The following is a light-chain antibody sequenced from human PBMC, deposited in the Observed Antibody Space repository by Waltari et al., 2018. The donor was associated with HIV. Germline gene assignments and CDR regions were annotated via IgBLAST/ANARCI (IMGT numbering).Light chain of an antibody. Sequence: QSALTQPASVSGSPGQSITFSCTGTSSDVVDLTFVSWYQKHPGKAPRLIIYDVSHRPSGFSDRFSGSKSGNTASLTISGLQAEDEADYYCTSYASITSWVFGGGTKVTVL. V-gene: IGLV2-14*03. J-gene: IGLJ3*02. CDR3: TSYASITSWV. CDR2: DVS. CDR1: SSDVVDLTF.